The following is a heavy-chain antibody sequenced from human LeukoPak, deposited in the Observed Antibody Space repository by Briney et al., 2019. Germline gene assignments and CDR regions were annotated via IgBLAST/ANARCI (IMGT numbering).Heavy chain of an antibody. J-gene: IGHJ4*02. CDR1: GYSITELS. Sequence: ASVKVSCKVSGYSITELSTHWVRQAPGKGLEWMGGFDPGSGEIIYEQRFQDGVTMTEDTSTDTAYMELSSLRSEDTALYYCATGTHYDLLPFWGQGTLVTVSS. D-gene: IGHD3-9*01. CDR3: ATGTHYDLLPF. V-gene: IGHV1-24*01. CDR2: FDPGSGEI.